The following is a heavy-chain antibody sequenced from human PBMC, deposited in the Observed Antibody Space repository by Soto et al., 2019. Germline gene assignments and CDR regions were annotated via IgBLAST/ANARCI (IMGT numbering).Heavy chain of an antibody. CDR3: AHYGAVSSSPRNWFDP. D-gene: IGHD6-6*01. CDR1: GFSLSTRGVA. CDR2: IYWDVDK. V-gene: IGHV2-5*02. Sequence: QITLKESGPTLVKPTQTLTLTCTFSGFSLSTRGVAVGWIRQPPGKALEWLALIYWDVDKRYSPSLKSRLTITKDTSKNQVVLTMTNMDPVDTATYYCAHYGAVSSSPRNWFDPWGQGTLVTVSS. J-gene: IGHJ5*02.